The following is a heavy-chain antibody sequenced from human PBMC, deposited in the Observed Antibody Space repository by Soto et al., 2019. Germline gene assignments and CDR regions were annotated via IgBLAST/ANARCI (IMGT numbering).Heavy chain of an antibody. CDR1: GFTFSSYA. J-gene: IGHJ5*02. CDR3: AKDLTMVRGPTSPNWFDP. V-gene: IGHV3-23*01. CDR2: ISGSGGST. Sequence: EVQLLESGGGLVQPGGSLRLSCAASGFTFSSYAMSWVRQAPGKGLEWVSAISGSGGSTYYADSLKGRFTISRDNSKNTLYLQMNSLRAEDTAVYYCAKDLTMVRGPTSPNWFDPWGQGTLVTVSS. D-gene: IGHD3-10*01.